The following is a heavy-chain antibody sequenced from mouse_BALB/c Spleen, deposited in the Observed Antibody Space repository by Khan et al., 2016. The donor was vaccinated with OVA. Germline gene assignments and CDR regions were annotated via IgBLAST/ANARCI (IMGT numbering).Heavy chain of an antibody. D-gene: IGHD1-1*01. CDR2: IKYSGST. Sequence: EVTLEVSGPGLVKPSQSLSLTCTVTGSSITSDYAWNWIRQFPGNKLEWMGYIKYSGSTSYNPSLKSRISISRDTSKNQFFLQLNSVTTEDTATYYCARSGTISTVVVTDFDFWGQGTTLTVSS. J-gene: IGHJ2*01. V-gene: IGHV3-2*02. CDR3: ARSGTISTVVVTDFDF. CDR1: GSSITSDYA.